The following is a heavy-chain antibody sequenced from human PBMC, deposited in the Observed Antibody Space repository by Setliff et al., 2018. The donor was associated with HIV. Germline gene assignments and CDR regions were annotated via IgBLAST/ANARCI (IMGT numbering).Heavy chain of an antibody. CDR2: IYYSGST. J-gene: IGHJ6*03. D-gene: IGHD3-10*01. V-gene: IGHV4-59*11. CDR1: GGSISSHY. CDR3: AREWRGRYYYYMDV. Sequence: PSETLSLTCTVSGGSISSHYWNWIRQPPGKGLEWIGYIYYSGSTNYNPSLKSRVTISLDTSKNQFSLKLTSMTAADTAVYYCAREWRGRYYYYMDVWGKGTTVTVSS.